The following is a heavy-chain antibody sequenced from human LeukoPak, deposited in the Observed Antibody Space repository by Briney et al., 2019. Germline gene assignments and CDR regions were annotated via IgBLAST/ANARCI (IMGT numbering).Heavy chain of an antibody. CDR1: GYTFTSYG. Sequence: ASVKVSCKASGYTFTSYGTSWVRQAPGQGLEWMGWISAYNGNTNYAQKLQGRVTMTTDTSTSTAYMELRSLRSDDTAVYYCARQPDYGDFFDYWGQGTLVTVSS. CDR3: ARQPDYGDFFDY. V-gene: IGHV1-18*01. D-gene: IGHD4-17*01. J-gene: IGHJ4*02. CDR2: ISAYNGNT.